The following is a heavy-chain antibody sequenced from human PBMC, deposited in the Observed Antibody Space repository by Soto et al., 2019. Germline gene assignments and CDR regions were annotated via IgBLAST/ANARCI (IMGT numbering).Heavy chain of an antibody. Sequence: QVQLQESGPRVVKPSGTLSLSCTVSSGSMNDYYLTWIRQPAGKGLECIGRIFTSGSTNYNPSLRRRVTMSVDRSKSRFTLRLYSVTAAETAVYYCARLKGDGCDIWGQGSRVTVSS. CDR3: ARLKGDGCDI. CDR1: SGSMNDYY. D-gene: IGHD3-16*01. V-gene: IGHV4-4*07. CDR2: IFTSGST. J-gene: IGHJ3*02.